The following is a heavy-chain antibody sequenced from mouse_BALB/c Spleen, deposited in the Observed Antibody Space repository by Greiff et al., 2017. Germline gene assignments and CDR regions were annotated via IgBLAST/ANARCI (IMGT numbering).Heavy chain of an antibody. D-gene: IGHD2-14*01. J-gene: IGHJ4*01. CDR3: ARWDYRYDGYAMDY. CDR1: GYTFTSYW. CDR2: INPSTGYT. Sequence: QVQLQQSGAELAKPGASVKMSCKASGYTFTSYWMHWVNQRPGQGLEWIGYINPSTGYTEYNQKFKDKATLTADKSSSTAYMQLSSLTSEDSAVYYCARWDYRYDGYAMDYWGQGTAVTVSS. V-gene: IGHV1-7*01.